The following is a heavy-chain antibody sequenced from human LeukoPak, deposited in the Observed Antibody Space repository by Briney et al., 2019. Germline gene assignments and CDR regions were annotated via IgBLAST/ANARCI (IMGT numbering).Heavy chain of an antibody. Sequence: ASVKVSCKASGYTFIDYYMHWVRQAPGQGLEWMGWINPDSGGTKYAQKFQDRVTMTSDTSISTAYMELSRLRSDDTAVYYCAREHMTRVTLDYWGQGTLVTVSS. CDR3: AREHMTRVTLDY. J-gene: IGHJ4*02. CDR1: GYTFIDYY. V-gene: IGHV1-2*02. CDR2: INPDSGGT. D-gene: IGHD4-17*01.